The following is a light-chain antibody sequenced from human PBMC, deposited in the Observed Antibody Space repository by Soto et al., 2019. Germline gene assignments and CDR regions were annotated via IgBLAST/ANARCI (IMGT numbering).Light chain of an antibody. Sequence: EIVMTQSPATLSVSPGERVTLSCRASQSVSCLAWYQHKPGQPPRLLIYGASTSANGIPARFIGSGSGTDFTLTISSLQSEDSAVYFCHQCSAWPLFTFGQGTRLEIK. V-gene: IGKV3-15*01. CDR2: GAS. J-gene: IGKJ5*01. CDR1: QSVSC. CDR3: HQCSAWPLFT.